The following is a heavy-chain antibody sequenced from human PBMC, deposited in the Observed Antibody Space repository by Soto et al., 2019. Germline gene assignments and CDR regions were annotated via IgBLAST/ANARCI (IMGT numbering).Heavy chain of an antibody. CDR3: ARLGSATGSPDFDY. CDR2: IHYSGST. CDR1: GDSVTSHY. D-gene: IGHD3-10*01. Sequence: PSETLSLTCSFSGDSVTSHYLTWIRQSPEKGLEWIASIHYSGSTNYNPSLKSRVAILVDTSKNQFSLRLTSLTAADTAVYYCARLGSATGSPDFDYWGQGTLVTVSS. V-gene: IGHV4-59*08. J-gene: IGHJ4*02.